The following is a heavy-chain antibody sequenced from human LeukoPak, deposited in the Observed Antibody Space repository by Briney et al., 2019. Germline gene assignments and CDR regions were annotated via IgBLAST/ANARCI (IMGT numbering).Heavy chain of an antibody. CDR2: IYYSGST. J-gene: IGHJ4*02. V-gene: IGHV4-59*01. CDR1: GGSTSSYY. D-gene: IGHD2-15*01. Sequence: SETLSLTCTVSGGSTSSYYWSWIRQPPGKGLEWIGYIYYSGSTNYNPSLKSRVTISVDTSKNQFSLKLSSVTAADTAVYYCARDKVAYYWGQGTLVTVSS. CDR3: ARDKVAYY.